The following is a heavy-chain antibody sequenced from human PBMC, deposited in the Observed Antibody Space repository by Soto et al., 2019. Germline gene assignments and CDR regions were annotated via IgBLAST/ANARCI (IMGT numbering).Heavy chain of an antibody. CDR1: GFTFSSYA. D-gene: IGHD3-22*01. V-gene: IGHV3-23*01. CDR3: AKDPYYYDTSEMDV. CDR2: IGGSGGST. J-gene: IGHJ6*02. Sequence: EVQLLESGGNLVQPGGSLRLSCAASGFTFSSYAMSWVSQAPGKGLEWVSAIGGSGGSTYYADSVKGRFTISRDNSKNTLFLQMNSLRAEDTAVYYCAKDPYYYDTSEMDVWGQGTTVTVSS.